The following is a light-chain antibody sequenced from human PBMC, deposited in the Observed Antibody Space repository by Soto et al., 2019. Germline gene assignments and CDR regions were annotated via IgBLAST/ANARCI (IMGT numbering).Light chain of an antibody. CDR1: SSYVGGYNY. V-gene: IGLV2-14*01. J-gene: IGLJ1*01. CDR2: DVS. Sequence: QSALTQPASVSVSPGQSITISCTGTSSYVGGYNYVSWYQQHPGKAPKLMIYDVSNRPSGVSNRFSGSKSGNTASHTISGLEAEDEADYYCSSYTSSSTTDVFGTGTKVTVL. CDR3: SSYTSSSTTDV.